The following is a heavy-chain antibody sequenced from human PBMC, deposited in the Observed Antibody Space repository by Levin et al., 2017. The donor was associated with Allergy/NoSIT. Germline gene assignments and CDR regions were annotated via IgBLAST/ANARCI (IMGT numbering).Heavy chain of an antibody. CDR1: GGSISSSNW. CDR3: ARYHYDILTGYYDPPYLDY. D-gene: IGHD3-9*01. V-gene: IGHV4-4*02. Sequence: PSETLSLTCAVSGGSISSSNWWSWVRQPPGKGLEWIGEIYHSGSTNYNPSLKSRVTISVDKSKNQFSLKLSSMTAADTAVYYCARYHYDILTGYYDPPYLDYWGQGTLVTVSS. CDR2: IYHSGST. J-gene: IGHJ4*02.